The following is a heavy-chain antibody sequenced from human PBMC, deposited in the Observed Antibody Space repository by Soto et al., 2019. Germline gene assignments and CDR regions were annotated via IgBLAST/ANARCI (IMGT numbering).Heavy chain of an antibody. J-gene: IGHJ4*02. Sequence: QVQLVESGGGVVQPGRSLRLSCAASGFTFSSYAMHWVRQAPGKGLEWVAIISYDGYNKYYADSVKGRFTISRDNSKNPLYLQMNSLRAEDTAVYYCARDPNGAGDYWGQGTLVTVSS. V-gene: IGHV3-30-3*01. CDR1: GFTFSSYA. D-gene: IGHD1-1*01. CDR2: ISYDGYNK. CDR3: ARDPNGAGDY.